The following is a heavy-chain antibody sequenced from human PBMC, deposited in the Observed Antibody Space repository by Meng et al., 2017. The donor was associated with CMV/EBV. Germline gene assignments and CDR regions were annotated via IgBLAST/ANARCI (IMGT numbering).Heavy chain of an antibody. CDR2: INPNSGGT. D-gene: IGHD3-3*01. Sequence: GESLKISCKASGYTFTGYYMHWVRQAPGQGLEWMGWINPNSGGTNYAQKFQGRVTMTRDTSISTAYMELSRLRSDDTAVYYCASLYYDFWSGYWGNYYYGMDVWGQGTTVTVSS. J-gene: IGHJ6*02. CDR3: ASLYYDFWSGYWGNYYYGMDV. CDR1: GYTFTGYY. V-gene: IGHV1-2*02.